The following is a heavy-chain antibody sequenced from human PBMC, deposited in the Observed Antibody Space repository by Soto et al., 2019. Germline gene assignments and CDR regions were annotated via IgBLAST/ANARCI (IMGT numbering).Heavy chain of an antibody. J-gene: IGHJ4*02. D-gene: IGHD3-9*01. CDR2: ISAYNGNT. CDR1: GYTFTNYG. CDR3: ARPQNDILTDSYTNYFDS. Sequence: GVPVEVSCKASGYTFTNYGLTWARQAPGQGPEWVGWISAYNGNTHYAQKLQGRVAMTTDTSTSTAYMELRSLSSDDTAVYYCARPQNDILTDSYTNYFDSWGQGTPVTVSS. V-gene: IGHV1-18*01.